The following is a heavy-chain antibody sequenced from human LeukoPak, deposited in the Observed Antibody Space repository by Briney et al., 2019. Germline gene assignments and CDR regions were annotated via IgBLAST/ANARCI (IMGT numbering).Heavy chain of an antibody. V-gene: IGHV3-11*01. Sequence: GGSLRLSCAASGFTFSDYYMSWIRQAPGKGLAWVSYISSSGNTIYYADSVKGRFTIPRDNAKNSLYIQLNSLSAEDTAVYYCARDLGGGSGSYGSFDYWGQGTLVTVSS. CDR2: ISSSGNTI. D-gene: IGHD3-10*01. J-gene: IGHJ4*02. CDR3: ARDLGGGSGSYGSFDY. CDR1: GFTFSDYY.